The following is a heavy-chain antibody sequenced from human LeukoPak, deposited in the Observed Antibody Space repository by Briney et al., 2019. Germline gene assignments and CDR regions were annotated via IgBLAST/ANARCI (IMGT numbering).Heavy chain of an antibody. CDR2: IKTTGLTT. CDR3: ARAGQLRYMDV. V-gene: IGHV3-11*04. CDR1: GFDFSDYY. J-gene: IGHJ6*03. Sequence: GGSLRLSCAASGFDFSDYYMSWIRQAPGKGLEWISNIKTTGLTTYYADSVKGRFTISRDNAKNSLFLQMNSLRADDTAIYYCARAGQLRYMDVWGKGTAVTVSS.